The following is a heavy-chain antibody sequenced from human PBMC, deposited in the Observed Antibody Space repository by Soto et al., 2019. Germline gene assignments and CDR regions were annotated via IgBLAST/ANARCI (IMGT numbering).Heavy chain of an antibody. CDR2: IYSGGST. V-gene: IGHV3-53*01. CDR3: ARVYSSSSYFDY. CDR1: GFTVSSNY. D-gene: IGHD6-13*01. J-gene: IGHJ4*02. Sequence: GGSLRLSCAASGFTVSSNYMSWVRQAPGKGLEWVSVIYSGGSTYYADSVKGRFTISRDNAKNSLYLQMNSLRAEDTAVYYCARVYSSSSYFDYWGQGTRVTVSS.